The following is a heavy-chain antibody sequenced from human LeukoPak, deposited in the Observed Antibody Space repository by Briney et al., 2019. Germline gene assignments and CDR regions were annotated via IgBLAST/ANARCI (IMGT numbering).Heavy chain of an antibody. Sequence: SETLSLTCSVSGSSITSTDFYWGSIRQPPGKGLEWIGSVSYSGNTFYNPSLKSRVTISVDTSKNQFSLKLSSVTAADTAVYYCARTDSSDYYEGELYYGGQGTLVTVSS. D-gene: IGHD3-22*01. V-gene: IGHV4-39*07. CDR2: VSYSGNT. J-gene: IGHJ4*02. CDR1: GSSITSTDFY. CDR3: ARTDSSDYYEGELYY.